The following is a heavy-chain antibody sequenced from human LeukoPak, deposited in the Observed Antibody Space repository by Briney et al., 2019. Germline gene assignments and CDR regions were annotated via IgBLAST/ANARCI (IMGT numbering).Heavy chain of an antibody. D-gene: IGHD2-21*02. CDR2: IWYDGSNK. Sequence: GGSLRLSCAASGFTLSSYGMHWVRQAPGKGLEWVAVIWYDGSNKYYADSVKGRFTISRDNSKNTLYLQMNSLRAEDTAVYYCASSFCGGDCYADYWGQGTLVTVSS. CDR1: GFTLSSYG. CDR3: ASSFCGGDCYADY. V-gene: IGHV3-33*01. J-gene: IGHJ4*02.